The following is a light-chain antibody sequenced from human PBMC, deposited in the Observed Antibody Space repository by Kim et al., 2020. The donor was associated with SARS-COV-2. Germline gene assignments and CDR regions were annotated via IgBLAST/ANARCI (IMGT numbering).Light chain of an antibody. CDR1: QSISSW. CDR2: QAS. CDR3: QQYNSHWT. V-gene: IGKV1-5*03. J-gene: IGKJ1*01. Sequence: DIQMTQSPSTLSASVGDRVTITCRASQSISSWLAWYQQKPGKAPKLLIYQASCLENGVPSRFSGSGSGTEFSLTISSLQPDDFATYYCQQYNSHWTFGQGTKVEIK.